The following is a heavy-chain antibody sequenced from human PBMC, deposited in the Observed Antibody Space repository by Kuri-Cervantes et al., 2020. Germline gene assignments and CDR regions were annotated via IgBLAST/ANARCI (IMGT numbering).Heavy chain of an antibody. Sequence: SVKVSCKASGYTFTSYAISWVRQAPGQGLEWMGGIIPIFGTANYAQKFQGRVTITADESTSTAYMELSSLRSEDTAVYYCASRDQAAEYLRYGMDVWGQGTTVTVSS. CDR3: ASRDQAAEYLRYGMDV. CDR2: IIPIFGTA. J-gene: IGHJ6*02. V-gene: IGHV1-69*13. CDR1: GYTFTSYA. D-gene: IGHD6-13*01.